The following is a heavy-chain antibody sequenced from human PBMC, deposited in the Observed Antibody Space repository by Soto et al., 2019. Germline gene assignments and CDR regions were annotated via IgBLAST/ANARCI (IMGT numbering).Heavy chain of an antibody. CDR1: GFTFSSYS. CDR3: AKRTVGWYFDL. D-gene: IGHD4-17*01. J-gene: IGHJ2*01. CDR2: ISSSSSTI. Sequence: GGFLRLSCAASGFTFSSYSRNWVRQAPGKGLEWVSYISSSSSTIYYADSVKGRFTISRDNSKNTLYLQMNSLRAEDTAVYYCAKRTVGWYFDLWGRGTLVTVSS. V-gene: IGHV3-48*01.